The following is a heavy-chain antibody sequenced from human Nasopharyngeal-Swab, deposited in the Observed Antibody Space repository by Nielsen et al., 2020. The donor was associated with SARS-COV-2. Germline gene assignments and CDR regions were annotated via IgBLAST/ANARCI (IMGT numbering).Heavy chain of an antibody. CDR1: CLSISSNSYY. CDR2: IYYTGRT. CDR3: ARQVDYGDYIGIYNGMDV. J-gene: IGHJ6*02. Sequence: SETLSLTCSVSCLSISSNSYYWAWVRQPPGKGLEWIGTIYYTGRTYRIPSLKSRVNLSVDTSNNQFSLKLSSVTAADTAVYYCARQVDYGDYIGIYNGMDVWGQGTTVNVSS. D-gene: IGHD4-17*01. V-gene: IGHV4-39*01.